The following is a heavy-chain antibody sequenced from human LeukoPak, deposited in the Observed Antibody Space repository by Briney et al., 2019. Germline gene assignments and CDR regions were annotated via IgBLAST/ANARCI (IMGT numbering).Heavy chain of an antibody. V-gene: IGHV3-21*01. CDR1: GFTSSSYS. J-gene: IGHJ3*02. CDR3: ARDSRRGAFDI. CDR2: ISSSSSYI. Sequence: GGSLRLSCAASGFTSSSYSMNWVRQAPGKGLEWVSSISSSSSYIYYADSVKGRFTISRDNAKNSLYLQMNSLRAEDTAVYYCARDSRRGAFDIWGQGTMVTVSS.